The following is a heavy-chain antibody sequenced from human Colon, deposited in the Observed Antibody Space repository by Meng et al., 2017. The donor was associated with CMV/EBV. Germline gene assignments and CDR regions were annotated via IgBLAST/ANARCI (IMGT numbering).Heavy chain of an antibody. Sequence: QVQQVQSGTDVKKAGASVKVSCKTSGYTFTANHLHWVRQAPGQVLEWMGWIYPQDGGTYCAQKFQDRVTLTRDTSITTAYMELSGLTSDDTAIYYCVRESWYFDFWGEGTLVTVSS. CDR3: VRESWYFDF. J-gene: IGHJ4*02. V-gene: IGHV1-2*02. CDR2: IYPQDGGT. D-gene: IGHD6-13*01. CDR1: GYTFTANH.